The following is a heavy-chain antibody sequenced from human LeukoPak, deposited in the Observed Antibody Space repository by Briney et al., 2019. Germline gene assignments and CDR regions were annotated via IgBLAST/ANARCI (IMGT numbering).Heavy chain of an antibody. V-gene: IGHV5-51*01. J-gene: IGHJ5*02. D-gene: IGHD4-17*01. CDR2: IYPGDSDT. CDR3: ARAGDYGDYNNWFDP. CDR1: GYSFTSYW. Sequence: GESLKISXKGSGYSFTSYWIGWVRQMPGKGLEWMGIIYPGDSDTRYSPSFQGQVTISADKSISTAYLQWSSLKASDTAMYYCARAGDYGDYNNWFDPWGQGTLVTVSS.